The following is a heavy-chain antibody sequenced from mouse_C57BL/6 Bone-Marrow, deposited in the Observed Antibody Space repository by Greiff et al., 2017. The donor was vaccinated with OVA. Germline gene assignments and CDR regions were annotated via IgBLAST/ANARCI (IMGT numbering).Heavy chain of an antibody. J-gene: IGHJ2*01. Sequence: EVKLMESGPGLVKPSQSLSLTCSVTGYSITSGYYWNWIRQFPGNKLEWMGYISYDGSNNYNPSLKNRISITRDTSKNQFFLKLNSVTTEDTATYYCASLLITTVVALYYFDYWGQGTTLTVSS. V-gene: IGHV3-6*01. CDR2: ISYDGSN. D-gene: IGHD1-1*01. CDR3: ASLLITTVVALYYFDY. CDR1: GYSITSGYY.